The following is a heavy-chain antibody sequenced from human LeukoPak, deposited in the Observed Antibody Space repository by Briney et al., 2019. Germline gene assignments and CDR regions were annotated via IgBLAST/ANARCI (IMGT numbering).Heavy chain of an antibody. CDR3: AKDSVRLLPHRFDY. J-gene: IGHJ4*02. V-gene: IGHV3-21*01. Sequence: GGSLRLSCAASGFTFSSYSMNWVRQAPGKGLEWVSSISSYSSHIYYADSVKGRFTISRDDAKNSLYLQMNSLRVEDTAVYYCAKDSVRLLPHRFDYWGQGTLVTVSS. CDR1: GFTFSSYS. D-gene: IGHD5-12*01. CDR2: ISSYSSHI.